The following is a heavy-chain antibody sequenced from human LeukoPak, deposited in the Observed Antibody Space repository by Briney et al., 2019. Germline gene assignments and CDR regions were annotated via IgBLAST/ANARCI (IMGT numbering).Heavy chain of an antibody. V-gene: IGHV3-48*02. CDR1: GFTFSSYR. CDR3: ARDRERFLTGRGGFDP. CDR2: ISSSSSTI. D-gene: IGHD3-3*01. Sequence: GGSLRLSCAASGFTFSSYRMSWVRQAPGKGLEWVSYISSSSSTIYYADSVKGRFTISRDNAKNSLYLQMNSLRDEDTAVYYCARDRERFLTGRGGFDPWGQGTLVTVSS. J-gene: IGHJ5*02.